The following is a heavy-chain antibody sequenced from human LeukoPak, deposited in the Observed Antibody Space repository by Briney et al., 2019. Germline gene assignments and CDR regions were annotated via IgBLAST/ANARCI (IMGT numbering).Heavy chain of an antibody. D-gene: IGHD3-22*01. CDR1: GYNFANYW. CDR3: ARHFEWYDGSTYKAYGMDV. CDR2: IYPGDSDT. V-gene: IGHV5-51*01. Sequence: GESLKISCQGSGYNFANYWIAWVRQMPGKGLEWMGVIYPGDSDTKYSPSFQGQVTISADKSVSTVFLQWSSLKASDTAIYHCARHFEWYDGSTYKAYGMDVWGQGTTVTVSS. J-gene: IGHJ6*02.